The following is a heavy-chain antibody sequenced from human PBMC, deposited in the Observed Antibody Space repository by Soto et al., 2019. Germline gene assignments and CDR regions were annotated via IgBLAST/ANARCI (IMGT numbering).Heavy chain of an antibody. CDR1: GFTFSSYG. Sequence: QVQLVESGGGVVQPGRSLRLSCAASGFTFSSYGMHWVRQAPGKGLEWVAVIWYDGSNKYYADSVKGRFTISIDNSKNTLNRQMNSLRAEDTSVYYCARDTGPSSSWYDGAYYYYGTAVWGKVTTVTVSS. D-gene: IGHD6-13*01. V-gene: IGHV3-33*01. J-gene: IGHJ6*04. CDR3: ARDTGPSSSWYDGAYYYYGTAV. CDR2: IWYDGSNK.